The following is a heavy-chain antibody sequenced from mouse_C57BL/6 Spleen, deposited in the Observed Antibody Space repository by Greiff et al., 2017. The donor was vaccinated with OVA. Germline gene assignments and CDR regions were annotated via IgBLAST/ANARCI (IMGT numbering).Heavy chain of an antibody. CDR2: IRNKANGYTT. V-gene: IGHV7-3*01. CDR1: GFTFTDYY. CDR3: ARSYPTRGYPDWYFDV. J-gene: IGHJ1*03. Sequence: EVQGVESGGGLVQPGGSLSLSCAASGFTFTDYYMSWVRQPPGKALEWLGFIRNKANGYTTEYSASVKGRFTISRDNSQSILYLQMNALRAEDSATYYCARSYPTRGYPDWYFDVWGTGTTVTVSS. D-gene: IGHD2-10*01.